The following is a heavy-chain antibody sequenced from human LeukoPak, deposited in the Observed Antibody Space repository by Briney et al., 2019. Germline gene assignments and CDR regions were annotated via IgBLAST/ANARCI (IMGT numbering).Heavy chain of an antibody. D-gene: IGHD3-10*01. CDR2: ISAYNGHT. V-gene: IGHV1-18*01. Sequence: ASVKVSCKASGYTFNSYGISWVRQAPGQGLEWMGWISAYNGHTNYAQKFQGRVTITRNTSISTAYMELSSLRSEGTAVYYCAREGVAAQMNYWGQGTLVTVSS. CDR3: AREGVAAQMNY. J-gene: IGHJ4*02. CDR1: GYTFNSYG.